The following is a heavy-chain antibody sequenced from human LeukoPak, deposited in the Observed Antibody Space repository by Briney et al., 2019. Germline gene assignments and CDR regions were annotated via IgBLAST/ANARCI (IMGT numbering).Heavy chain of an antibody. V-gene: IGHV3-74*01. CDR2: INGDGSSA. Sequence: QPGGSLRLSCEASGFTFSSYWMHWVRQAPGKGLVWVSRINGDGSSASYADSVKGRFTISRDNAKNTLFLQMNSLRAEGTAVYYLARGVVGGNFDYWDQGTPVTVSS. D-gene: IGHD6-19*01. CDR3: ARGVVGGNFDY. J-gene: IGHJ4*02. CDR1: GFTFSSYW.